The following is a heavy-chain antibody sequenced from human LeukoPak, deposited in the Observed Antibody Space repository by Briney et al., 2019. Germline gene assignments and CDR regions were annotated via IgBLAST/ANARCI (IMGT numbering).Heavy chain of an antibody. D-gene: IGHD2-2*01. CDR3: ARLNPGYVVPAALPYYYYYYMDV. J-gene: IGHJ6*03. V-gene: IGHV4-34*01. CDR1: IESFSGYH. Sequence: SETLSLTCAVYIESFSGYHWNWIRQTPGKGLEWIGEISDSGTTNINPSLRRRVTISVDTSKNQFSLKLSSVTAADTAVYYCARLNPGYVVPAALPYYYYYYMDVWGKGTTVTVSS. CDR2: ISDSGTT.